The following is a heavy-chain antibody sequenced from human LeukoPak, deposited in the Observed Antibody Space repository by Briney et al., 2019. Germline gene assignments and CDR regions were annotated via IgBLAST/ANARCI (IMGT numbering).Heavy chain of an antibody. J-gene: IGHJ4*02. CDR2: IYYSGGT. D-gene: IGHD1-26*01. V-gene: IGHV4-59*01. Sequence: SETLSLTCTVSGGSISSYYWSWIRQPPGKGLEWIGYIYYSGGTNYNPSLKSRVTISVDTSKNQFSLKLSSVTAADTAVYYCARGARHYYFDYWGQGTLVTVSS. CDR3: ARGARHYYFDY. CDR1: GGSISSYY.